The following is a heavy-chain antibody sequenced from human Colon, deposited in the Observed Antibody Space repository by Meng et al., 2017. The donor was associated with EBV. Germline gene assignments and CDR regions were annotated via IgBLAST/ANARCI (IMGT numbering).Heavy chain of an antibody. Sequence: QVQLQESGPGLVKPSDTLSLTCAVSGYSISSSNWWGWIRQPPGKGLEWIGYIYYSGSTYYNPPLKSRVTMSVDTSKNQFSLKLSSVTAADTAVYYCARVGGLDGYRLGGDYWGQGALVTVST. J-gene: IGHJ4*02. CDR2: IYYSGST. V-gene: IGHV4-28*03. D-gene: IGHD5-24*01. CDR1: GYSISSSNW. CDR3: ARVGGLDGYRLGGDY.